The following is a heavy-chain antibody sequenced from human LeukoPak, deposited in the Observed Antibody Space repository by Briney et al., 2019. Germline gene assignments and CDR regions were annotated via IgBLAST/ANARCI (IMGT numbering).Heavy chain of an antibody. CDR2: ISPSGGST. CDR1: GYTFTTYY. D-gene: IGHD3-3*01. Sequence: ASVKVSCKASGYTFTTYYIYWVRQAPGQGLEWMGIISPSGGSTSNAQKFQGRVTMTRDTSTSTVYMELSSLRSEDTAVYYCARGPGDFWSGYSPLGYWGQGTLVTVSS. CDR3: ARGPGDFWSGYSPLGY. J-gene: IGHJ4*02. V-gene: IGHV1-46*01.